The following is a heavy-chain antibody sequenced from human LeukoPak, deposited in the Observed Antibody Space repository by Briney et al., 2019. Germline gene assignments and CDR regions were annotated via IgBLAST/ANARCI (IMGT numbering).Heavy chain of an antibody. J-gene: IGHJ3*02. CDR1: GGSISSSSYY. D-gene: IGHD3-3*01. CDR3: ARAHYDFWRATTDAFDI. CDR2: IYYSGST. Sequence: PSETLSLTCTVSGGSISSSSYYWGWIRQPPGKGLEWIGYIYYSGSTNYNPSLKSRVTISVDTSKNQFSLKLSSVTAADTAVYYCARAHYDFWRATTDAFDIWGQGTVVTVSS. V-gene: IGHV4-61*05.